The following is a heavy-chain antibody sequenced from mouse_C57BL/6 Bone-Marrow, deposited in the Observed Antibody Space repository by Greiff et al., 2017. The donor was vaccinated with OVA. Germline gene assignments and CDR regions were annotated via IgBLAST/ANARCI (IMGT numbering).Heavy chain of an antibody. V-gene: IGHV7-1*01. CDR1: GFTFSDFY. CDR2: SRNKANDYTT. CDR3: ARDGELGGAWFAY. J-gene: IGHJ3*01. D-gene: IGHD4-1*01. Sequence: EVKVVESGGGLVQSGRSLRLSCATSGFTFSDFYMEWVRQAPGKGLEWIAASRNKANDYTTEYSASVKGRFIVSRDTSQSILYLQMNALRAEDTAIYDGARDGELGGAWFAYWGQGTLVTVSA.